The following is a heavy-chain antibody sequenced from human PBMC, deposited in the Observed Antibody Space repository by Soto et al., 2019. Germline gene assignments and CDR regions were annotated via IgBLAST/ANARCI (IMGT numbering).Heavy chain of an antibody. D-gene: IGHD2-2*01. CDR2: IYHSGST. CDR1: GGSISSGGYS. J-gene: IGHJ4*02. Sequence: PSETLSLTCAVSGGSISSGGYSWSWIRQPPGKGLEWIGYIYHSGSTYYNPSLKSRVTISVDRSKNQFSLKLSSVTAADTAVYYCARGGPPREYQRFDYWGQGTLVTVSS. CDR3: ARGGPPREYQRFDY. V-gene: IGHV4-30-2*01.